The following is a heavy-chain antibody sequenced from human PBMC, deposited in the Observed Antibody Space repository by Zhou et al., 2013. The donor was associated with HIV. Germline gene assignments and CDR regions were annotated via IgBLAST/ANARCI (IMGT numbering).Heavy chain of an antibody. CDR3: ATSIVGATPHYYYYMDV. D-gene: IGHD1-26*01. Sequence: QVQLVQSGAEVKKPGSSVKVSCKASGGTFSSYAISWVRQAPGQGLEWMGGIIPIFGTANYAQKFQGRVTITTDESTSTAYMELSSLRSEDTAVYYCATSIVGATPHYYYYMDVWGKGTTVTVSS. CDR2: IIPIFGTA. J-gene: IGHJ6*03. V-gene: IGHV1-69*05. CDR1: GGTFSSYA.